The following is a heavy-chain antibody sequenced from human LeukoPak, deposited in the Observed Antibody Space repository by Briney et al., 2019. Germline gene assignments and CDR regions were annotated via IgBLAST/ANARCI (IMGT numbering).Heavy chain of an antibody. D-gene: IGHD6-13*01. V-gene: IGHV1-8*01. CDR1: GYTFTSYD. CDR2: MNPNSGNT. Sequence: GASVKVSCKASGYTFTSYDINRVRQATGQGLEWMGWMNPNSGNTGYAQKFQGRVTMTRNTSISTAYMELSSLRSEDTAVYYCARRGYSSSWTYYYYYYGMDVWGQGTTVTVSS. CDR3: ARRGYSSSWTYYYYYYGMDV. J-gene: IGHJ6*02.